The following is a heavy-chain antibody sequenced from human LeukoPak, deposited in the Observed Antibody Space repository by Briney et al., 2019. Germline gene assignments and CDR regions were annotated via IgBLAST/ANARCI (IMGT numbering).Heavy chain of an antibody. CDR1: GGSFSGYY. D-gene: IGHD3-10*01. V-gene: IGHV4-34*01. Sequence: SETLSLTCAVYGGSFSGYYWSWIRQPPGKGLEWIGEINHSGSTNHNPSLKSRVTISVDTSKNQFSLKLSSVTAADTAVYYCARGYYIRYSPRDYYYGMDVWGQGTTVTVSS. CDR2: INHSGST. CDR3: ARGYYIRYSPRDYYYGMDV. J-gene: IGHJ6*02.